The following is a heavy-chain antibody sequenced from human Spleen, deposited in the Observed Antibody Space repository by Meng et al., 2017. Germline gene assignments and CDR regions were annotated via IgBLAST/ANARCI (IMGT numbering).Heavy chain of an antibody. CDR3: ARRERLGPDNYYYYAMDV. Sequence: GESLKISCAASGLSLRAYAMNWVRQAPGKGLEWVSGISGSGDSSYYADSVKGRFTVSRDDSKNTLYLQMNSLTVDDTAVYYCARRERLGPDNYYYYAMDVWGQGTTVTVSS. D-gene: IGHD1-14*01. J-gene: IGHJ6*02. V-gene: IGHV3-23*01. CDR2: ISGSGDSS. CDR1: GLSLRAYA.